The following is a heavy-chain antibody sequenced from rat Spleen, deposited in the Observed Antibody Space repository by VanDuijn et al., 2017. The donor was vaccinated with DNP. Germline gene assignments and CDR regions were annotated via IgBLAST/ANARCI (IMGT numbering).Heavy chain of an antibody. CDR1: GFSLTSYN. J-gene: IGHJ4*01. D-gene: IGHD1-2*01. CDR2: ISSGGST. V-gene: IGHV2-6*01. CDR3: TRDGSPYYSSYMDVMDA. Sequence: QVQLKESGPGLVQPSQTLSLTCTVSGFSLTSYNVHWVRQPPGKGLEWIAAISSGGSTYYNSALKSRLSISRDTSKSQVFLKMNSLQIEDTAIYFCTRDGSPYYSSYMDVMDAWGRGASVTVSS.